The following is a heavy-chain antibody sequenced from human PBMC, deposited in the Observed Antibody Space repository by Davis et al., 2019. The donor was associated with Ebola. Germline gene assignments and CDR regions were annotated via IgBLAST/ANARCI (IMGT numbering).Heavy chain of an antibody. CDR2: VSGSGGGT. V-gene: IGHV3-23*01. D-gene: IGHD3-22*01. Sequence: PGGSLRLSCAGSGFTFSNFAMSWVRQSPAKGLEWVSGVSGSGGGTYYADYVKGRFTISRDNSKNTVSLQMNSVRVEDTAVYYCAKEGHYYDSSGDPNDGFDVWGQGTMVTVSS. J-gene: IGHJ3*01. CDR1: GFTFSNFA. CDR3: AKEGHYYDSSGDPNDGFDV.